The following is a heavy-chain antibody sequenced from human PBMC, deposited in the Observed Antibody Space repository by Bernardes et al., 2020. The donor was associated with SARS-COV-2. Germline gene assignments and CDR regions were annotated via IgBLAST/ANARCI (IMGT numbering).Heavy chain of an antibody. V-gene: IGHV4-34*01. Sequence: EPLSLTSGVYVGSSSGYYWSWIRPPPGKGLEWIGAINHSGSTKYNPSLKSRVTISVDTSKIQFSLKLNSVTAADTAVYYCARGGRGDYGPLDYWGQGTLVTVSS. J-gene: IGHJ4*02. D-gene: IGHD4-17*01. CDR2: INHSGST. CDR3: ARGGRGDYGPLDY. CDR1: VGSSSGYY.